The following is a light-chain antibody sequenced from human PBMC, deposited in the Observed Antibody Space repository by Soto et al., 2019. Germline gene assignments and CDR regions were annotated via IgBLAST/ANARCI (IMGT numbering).Light chain of an antibody. J-gene: IGKJ4*01. V-gene: IGKV1-5*01. CDR2: DAS. CDR3: QQYNSSPLT. Sequence: DIQMTQSPSTLSASVGDRVTITCRANQSISDWLAWYQQKPGKAPNLLIYDASNLESWVPSRFSGSGSGTEFTLTISSLQPDDFATYYCQQYNSSPLTFGGGTKMEIK. CDR1: QSISDW.